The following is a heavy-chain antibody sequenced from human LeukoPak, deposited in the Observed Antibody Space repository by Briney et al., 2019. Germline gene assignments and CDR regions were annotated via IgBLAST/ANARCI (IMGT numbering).Heavy chain of an antibody. CDR3: VRPYCSGGSCYGGRRFDP. Sequence: SSVKVSCKATGYTYTRYGINWVRQAAGQGGEGMGWSNTYTGKSTYAQGFTGRLVYSLDTSVTTAYLSISNLHAGDTAGCFCVRPYCSGGSCYGGRRFDPWGQGTLATVSS. CDR2: SNTYTGKS. D-gene: IGHD2-15*01. CDR1: GYTYTRYG. V-gene: IGHV7-4-1*02. J-gene: IGHJ5*02.